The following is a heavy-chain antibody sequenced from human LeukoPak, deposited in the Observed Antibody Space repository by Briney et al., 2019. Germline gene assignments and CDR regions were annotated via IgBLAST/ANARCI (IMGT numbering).Heavy chain of an antibody. CDR3: ARVGGEVRGVISY. V-gene: IGHV3-30*02. Sequence: GGSLRLSCAASGFYFSSYGMHWVRQAPGKGLEWVAFIQNDGSNTYYADSVKGRFTISRDNAKNSLYLQMNSLRAEDTAVYYCARVGGEVRGVISYWGQGTLVTVSS. CDR1: GFYFSSYG. D-gene: IGHD3-10*01. J-gene: IGHJ4*02. CDR2: IQNDGSNT.